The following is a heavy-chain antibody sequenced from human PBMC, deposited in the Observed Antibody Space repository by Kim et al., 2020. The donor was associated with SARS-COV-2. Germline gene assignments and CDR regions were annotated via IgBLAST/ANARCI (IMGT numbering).Heavy chain of an antibody. CDR2: ISSTGSFR. D-gene: IGHD1-26*01. CDR1: GFNFGSYT. Sequence: GGSLRLSCSASGFNFGSYTMNWVRQAPGKGLEWVSSISSTGSFRFYSDSLKGRLTVDRDNAKDSLFLEMSSLRGDDTAIYYCARDFNAGTYSGSSAFDLWGQGPMVTVPS. J-gene: IGHJ3*01. V-gene: IGHV3-21*01. CDR3: ARDFNAGTYSGSSAFDL.